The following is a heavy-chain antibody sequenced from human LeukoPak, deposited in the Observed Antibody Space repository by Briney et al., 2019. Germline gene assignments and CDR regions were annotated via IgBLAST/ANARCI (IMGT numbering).Heavy chain of an antibody. CDR2: IRSDGGT. V-gene: IGHV3-74*01. Sequence: GGSLRLSCAASGFTFRSYWMHWVRQAPGKGLAWVSDIRSDGGTSYADSVKGRFAISRDNAKNTVYLQMNSLRAEDTAVYYCARDRKGSYDYVWGSSPNWFDPWGQGTLVTVSS. D-gene: IGHD3-16*01. J-gene: IGHJ5*02. CDR3: ARDRKGSYDYVWGSSPNWFDP. CDR1: GFTFRSYW.